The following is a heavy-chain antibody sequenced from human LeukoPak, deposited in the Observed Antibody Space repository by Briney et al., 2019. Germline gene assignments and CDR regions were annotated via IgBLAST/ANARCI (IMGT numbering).Heavy chain of an antibody. V-gene: IGHV4-34*01. J-gene: IGHJ4*02. Sequence: SETLSLTCAVYGGSFSGYYWSWIRQPPGKGLEWIGEINHSGSTNYNPSLKSRVTISVDTSKNQFSLKLSSVTAADTAVYYCARESWIRGFDYWGQGTLVTVSS. CDR2: INHSGST. CDR1: GGSFSGYY. CDR3: ARESWIRGFDY. D-gene: IGHD5-18*01.